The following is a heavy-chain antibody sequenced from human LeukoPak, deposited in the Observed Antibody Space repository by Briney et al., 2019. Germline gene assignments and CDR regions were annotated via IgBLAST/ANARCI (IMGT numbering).Heavy chain of an antibody. J-gene: IGHJ4*02. D-gene: IGHD2-15*01. CDR3: ARDEGRLDY. Sequence: PGGSLRLSCAASGFLFDDYGMSWVRQAPGKGLEWVSGINWNGGSAGYGDSVKGRFTISRDNAKNSLYLQMNSLRAEDTAVYYCARDEGRLDYWGQGTLVTVSS. V-gene: IGHV3-20*04. CDR2: INWNGGSA. CDR1: GFLFDDYG.